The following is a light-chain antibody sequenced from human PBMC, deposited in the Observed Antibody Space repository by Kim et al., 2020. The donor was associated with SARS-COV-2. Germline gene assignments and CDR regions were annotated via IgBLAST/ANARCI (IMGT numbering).Light chain of an antibody. CDR1: QSIGNS. Sequence: SVSPGGRATLSCRASQSIGNSLAWYKQNPGQPPRLLIYAASTRATGIPARFSGSGSGTEFTLTISSLQSGDFATHYCQQYNDWRSFGQGTKVDIK. CDR2: AAS. CDR3: QQYNDWRS. J-gene: IGKJ1*01. V-gene: IGKV3-15*01.